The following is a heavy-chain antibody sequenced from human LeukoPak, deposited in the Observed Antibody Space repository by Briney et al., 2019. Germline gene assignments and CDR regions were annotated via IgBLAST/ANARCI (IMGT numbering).Heavy chain of an antibody. Sequence: PSETLSLTCTVSGGSISSYYWSWIRQPPGKGLEWIGYIYYSGSTNYNPSLKSRVTISVDTSKNQFSLKLSSVTAADTAVYYCARTGGDYYGSGSYYLLDYWGQGTLVTVSS. CDR1: GGSISSYY. CDR2: IYYSGST. V-gene: IGHV4-59*01. CDR3: ARTGGDYYGSGSYYLLDY. D-gene: IGHD3-10*01. J-gene: IGHJ4*02.